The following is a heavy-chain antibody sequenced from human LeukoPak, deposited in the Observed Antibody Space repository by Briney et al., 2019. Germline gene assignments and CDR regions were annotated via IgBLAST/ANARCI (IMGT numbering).Heavy chain of an antibody. D-gene: IGHD4-23*01. J-gene: IGHJ4*02. CDR1: GGSISSSSSIC. CDR2: IYHNGAT. Sequence: PSETLSLTCAVSGGSISSSSSICWTWVRQPPGEGLEWIGEIYHNGATNYNPSLKSRVTMLLDKSKNQFFLKPNSVTAADTAVYYCARNGGNSDYDYWGQGTLVTVSA. V-gene: IGHV4-4*02. CDR3: ARNGGNSDYDY.